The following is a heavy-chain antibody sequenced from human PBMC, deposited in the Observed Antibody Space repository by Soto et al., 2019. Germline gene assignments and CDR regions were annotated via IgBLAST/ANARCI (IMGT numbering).Heavy chain of an antibody. D-gene: IGHD3-22*01. CDR2: ISGDSNCK. Sequence: RLSCVASGFSFSGYNINWVRQAPGKGLEWVSSISGDSNCKYYADSVQGRFTISRDNAKNSVYLQMNSLRAEDTAVYYCARVVYFDSSGYGLWGQGTMVTVSS. J-gene: IGHJ3*01. CDR3: ARVVYFDSSGYGL. CDR1: GFSFSGYN. V-gene: IGHV3-21*01.